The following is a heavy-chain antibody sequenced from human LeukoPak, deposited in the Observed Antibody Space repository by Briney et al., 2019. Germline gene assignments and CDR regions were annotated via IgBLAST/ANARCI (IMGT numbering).Heavy chain of an antibody. CDR2: IYYSGST. CDR1: GGSISSGDYY. V-gene: IGHV4-39*07. J-gene: IGHJ4*02. D-gene: IGHD3-22*01. CDR3: ARDKYYYDSSGSSFGY. Sequence: SETLSLTCTVSGGSISSGDYYWSWIRQPPGKGLEWIGSIYYSGSTYYNPSLKSRVTISVDTSKNQFSLKLSSVTAADTAVYYCARDKYYYDSSGSSFGYWGQGTLVTVSS.